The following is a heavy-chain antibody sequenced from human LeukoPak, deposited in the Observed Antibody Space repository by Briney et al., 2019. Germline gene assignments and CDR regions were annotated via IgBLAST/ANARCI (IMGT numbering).Heavy chain of an antibody. CDR1: GGSLRSGVYF. D-gene: IGHD3-3*01. J-gene: IGHJ5*02. Sequence: PSQTLSLTCTLSGGSLRSGVYFCSWIRQHRGKGLEWIGYIYYSGSTSYNPSLKSRVTISVDTSKNQLSLKLNSVTAADTDVYYCARVKTYYDFWSGYYFGCDPWGQGTLVTVSS. V-gene: IGHV4-31*03. CDR2: IYYSGST. CDR3: ARVKTYYDFWSGYYFGCDP.